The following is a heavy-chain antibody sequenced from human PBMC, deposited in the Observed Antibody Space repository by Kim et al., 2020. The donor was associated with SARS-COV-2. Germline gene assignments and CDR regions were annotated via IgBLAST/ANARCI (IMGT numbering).Heavy chain of an antibody. CDR2: INPSGGST. D-gene: IGHD3-10*01. CDR3: ARALSVLCFGELLAHDAFEI. V-gene: IGHV1-46*01. Sequence: ASVKVSCKASGYTFTSYYMHLVRQAPGQGLEWMGIINPSGGSTSYAQKFQGRVTMTRDTSTSTVFMDLSSLRSEDTAVYHCARALSVLCFGELLAHDAFEIWGQGTMVTVSS. CDR1: GYTFTSYY. J-gene: IGHJ3*02.